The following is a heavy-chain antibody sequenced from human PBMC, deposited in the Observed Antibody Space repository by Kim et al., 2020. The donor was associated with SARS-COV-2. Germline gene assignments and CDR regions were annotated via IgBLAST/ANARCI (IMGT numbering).Heavy chain of an antibody. CDR3: ARDRMGSGSTTTNWFDP. Sequence: GGSLRLSCAASGFTFSSYSMNWVRQAPGKGLEWVSYISSSSSTIYYADSVKVRFTISRDNAKNSLYLQMNSLRDEDTAVYYCARDRMGSGSTTTNWFDPWGQGTLVTVSS. D-gene: IGHD3-10*01. CDR2: ISSSSSTI. V-gene: IGHV3-48*02. J-gene: IGHJ5*02. CDR1: GFTFSSYS.